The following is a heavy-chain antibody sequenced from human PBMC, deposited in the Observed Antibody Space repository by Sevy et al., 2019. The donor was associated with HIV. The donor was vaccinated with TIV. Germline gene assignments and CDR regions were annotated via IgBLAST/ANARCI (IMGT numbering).Heavy chain of an antibody. CDR2: ISSSSSYI. V-gene: IGHV3-21*01. CDR3: AGGCSGGSCYLFSSLGPGYYYGMDV. J-gene: IGHJ6*02. D-gene: IGHD2-15*01. CDR1: GFTFSSYS. Sequence: GGSLRLSCAVSGFTFSSYSMNWVRQAPGKGLEWVSSISSSSSYIYYADSVKGRFTSSRDNAKNSLYLQMNSLGAGDTAVYYCAGGCSGGSCYLFSSLGPGYYYGMDVWGQGTTVTVSS.